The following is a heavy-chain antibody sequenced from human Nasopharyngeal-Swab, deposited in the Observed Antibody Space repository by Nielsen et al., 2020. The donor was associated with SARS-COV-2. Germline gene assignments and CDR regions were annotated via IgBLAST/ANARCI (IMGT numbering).Heavy chain of an antibody. CDR2: IDLNAIGT. D-gene: IGHD6-19*01. V-gene: IGHV3-74*01. CDR3: ARGSSDWNGIDY. CDR1: GFTFSDYW. Sequence: GGSLRLSCAASGFTFSDYWMHWVRQAPAKGLVGVSRIDLNAIGTAYADSLKGRFTISRDNAKNTLYLQMNSLRAEDTAIYYCARGSSDWNGIDYWGQGTLVTVSS. J-gene: IGHJ4*02.